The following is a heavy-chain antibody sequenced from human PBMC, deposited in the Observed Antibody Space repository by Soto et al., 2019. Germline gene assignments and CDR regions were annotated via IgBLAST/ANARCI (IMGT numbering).Heavy chain of an antibody. J-gene: IGHJ4*02. CDR2: IYYSGST. Sequence: PSETLSLTCTVSGGSISSGGYYWSWIRQHPGKGLEWIGYIYYSGSTYYNPSLKSRATISVDTSKNQFSLKLSSVTAADTAVYYCASRIAARPGGLDYWGQGTLVTASS. V-gene: IGHV4-31*03. CDR3: ASRIAARPGGLDY. CDR1: GGSISSGGYY. D-gene: IGHD6-6*01.